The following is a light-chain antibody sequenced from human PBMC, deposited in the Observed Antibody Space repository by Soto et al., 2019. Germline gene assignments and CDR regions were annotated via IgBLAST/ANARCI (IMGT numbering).Light chain of an antibody. V-gene: IGKV3-11*01. J-gene: IGKJ4*01. CDR2: DAS. CDR1: QSVSSY. CDR3: QQRSNWPST. Sequence: EIVLTQSPVTLSLSPGERATLSCRASQSVSSYLAWYPQKPGQAPRLLIYDASNRAAGIPARFSGSGSGTDFTLTISSLEPEDFAVYYCQQRSNWPSTFGGGTKVEIK.